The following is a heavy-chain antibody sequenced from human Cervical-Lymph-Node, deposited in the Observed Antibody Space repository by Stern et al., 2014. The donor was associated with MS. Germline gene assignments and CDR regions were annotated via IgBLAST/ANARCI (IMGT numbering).Heavy chain of an antibody. CDR1: GFSLSTSGLG. Sequence: QVTLRESGPALVKPTQTLTLTCTFSGFSLSTSGLGVGWIRQPPGEALEWLAYIYWDDQKRYSPSLKSRLTITKVSSKNQVVLTLTNVDPVDTATYYCAHRTAGPFDYWGQGTLVTVSS. V-gene: IGHV2-5*02. CDR3: AHRTAGPFDY. J-gene: IGHJ4*02. CDR2: IYWDDQK.